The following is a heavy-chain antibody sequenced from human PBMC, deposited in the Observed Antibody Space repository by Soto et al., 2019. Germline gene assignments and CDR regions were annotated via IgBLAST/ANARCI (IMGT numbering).Heavy chain of an antibody. D-gene: IGHD4-17*01. CDR2: ISSDGTND. CDR1: GFTFSNYA. V-gene: IGHV3-30-3*01. Sequence: PGGSLRLSCAASGFTFSNYAMHWVRQAPGKGLEWVAVISSDGTNDYYADSVKGRFTISRDISKNTMYLQMNSLRAEDTAVYYCARGGNTVRFVNYWGQGTLVTVSS. J-gene: IGHJ4*02. CDR3: ARGGNTVRFVNY.